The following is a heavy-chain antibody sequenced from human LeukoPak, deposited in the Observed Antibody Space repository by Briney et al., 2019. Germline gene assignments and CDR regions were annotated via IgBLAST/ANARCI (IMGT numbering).Heavy chain of an antibody. CDR3: TRDRTGNYCIDY. CDR1: GFSFSNYA. CDR2: ISYDGSRK. D-gene: IGHD1-26*01. V-gene: IGHV3-30-3*01. Sequence: GGSLRLSCAASGFSFSNYAMHWVRRAPGKGLEWVAVISYDGSRKYYADSVKGRFTISRDNSENTVYLQMNSLRAEDTAVYYCTRDRTGNYCIDYWGQGTLVTVSS. J-gene: IGHJ4*02.